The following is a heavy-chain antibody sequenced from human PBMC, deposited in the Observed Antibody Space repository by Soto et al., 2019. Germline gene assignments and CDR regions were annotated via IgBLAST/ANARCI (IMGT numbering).Heavy chain of an antibody. V-gene: IGHV3-74*01. D-gene: IGHD3-10*01. CDR2: INSGGGTT. J-gene: IGHJ4*02. CDR1: GFTFSTYW. Sequence: GGSLRLSCAASGFTFSTYWMHWFRQAPGKGLVWVSRINSGGGTTTYADSVKGRFTISRDNAKNMLYLQMNGLRAEDTAVYYCARWFTYGNFDYFDYWGQGTQVTVSS. CDR3: ARWFTYGNFDYFDY.